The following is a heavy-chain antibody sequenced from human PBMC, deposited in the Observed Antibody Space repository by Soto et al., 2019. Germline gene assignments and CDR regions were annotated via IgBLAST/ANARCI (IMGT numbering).Heavy chain of an antibody. Sequence: EVQLVESGGGLVRPGGSLRLSCAVSGFTFTNYWMHWARQAPGKGLVWVSRIDNDGSGTSYADSVKGRFTISRDNAKNTLYLQMDSLRAEDTGVYFCGSVFEYWGQGTPVTVSS. V-gene: IGHV3-74*01. CDR2: IDNDGSGT. J-gene: IGHJ4*02. CDR1: GFTFTNYW. CDR3: GSVFEY.